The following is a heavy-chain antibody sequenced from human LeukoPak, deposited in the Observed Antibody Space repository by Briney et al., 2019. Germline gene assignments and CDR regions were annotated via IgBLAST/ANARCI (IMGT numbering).Heavy chain of an antibody. V-gene: IGHV4-38-2*02. CDR2: IYHSGST. CDR1: DYSISSGYY. Sequence: SETLSLTCTVSDYSISSGYYWGWIRQPPGKGLEWIGSIYHSGSTYYNPSLKSRVTISVDKSKNQFSLKLSSVTAADTAVYYCARDWDNWNYGFDPWGQGTLVTVSS. CDR3: ARDWDNWNYGFDP. D-gene: IGHD1-7*01. J-gene: IGHJ5*02.